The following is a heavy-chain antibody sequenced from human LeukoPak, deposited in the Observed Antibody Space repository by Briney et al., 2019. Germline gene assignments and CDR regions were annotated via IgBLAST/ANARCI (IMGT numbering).Heavy chain of an antibody. CDR2: VNPSGGST. V-gene: IGHV1-46*01. Sequence: EASVKVSCKASGYTFTSYYMHWVRQAPGQGLEWMGIVNPSGGSTIYAQKFQGRVTMTRDTSTSTVYMELSSLRSEDTAVYYCARVGYCDGSSCYSLDYWGQGTLVTVSS. CDR3: ARVGYCDGSSCYSLDY. J-gene: IGHJ4*02. CDR1: GYTFTSYY. D-gene: IGHD2-15*01.